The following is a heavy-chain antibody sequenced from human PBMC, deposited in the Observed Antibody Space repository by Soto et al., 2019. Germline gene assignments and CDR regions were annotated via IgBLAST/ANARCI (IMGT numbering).Heavy chain of an antibody. Sequence: QVQLVESGGGVVQPGRSLRLSCAASGFTFSSYGMHWVRQAPGKGLEWVAVISYDGSNKYYADSVKGRFTISRDNSKNTLYLPMNSLRAEDTAVYYCAKGLTRVVAGYSERGGVAEYYFDYWGQGTLVTVSS. J-gene: IGHJ4*02. CDR3: AKGLTRVVAGYSERGGVAEYYFDY. CDR1: GFTFSSYG. V-gene: IGHV3-30*18. D-gene: IGHD2-15*01. CDR2: ISYDGSNK.